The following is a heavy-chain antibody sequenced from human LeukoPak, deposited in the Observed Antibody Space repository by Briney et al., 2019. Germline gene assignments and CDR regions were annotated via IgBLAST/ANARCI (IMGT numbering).Heavy chain of an antibody. V-gene: IGHV3-7*01. CDR1: GFSFSSYW. J-gene: IGHJ4*02. CDR2: MKHDGIEK. CDR3: VGDPGDY. Sequence: PGGSLRLSCTASGFSFSSYWKSWVRQAPGKGLEWVAHMKHDGIEKHYVDSVKGRFTISRDNAKNSLYLQMNTLRAEDTAVYYCVGDPGDYWGQGTLVTVSS.